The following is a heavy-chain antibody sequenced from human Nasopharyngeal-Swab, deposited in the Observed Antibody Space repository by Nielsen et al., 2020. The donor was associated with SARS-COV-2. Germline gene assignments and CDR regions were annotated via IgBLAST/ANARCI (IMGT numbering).Heavy chain of an antibody. V-gene: IGHV3-69-1*01. J-gene: IGHJ4*02. CDR3: ALWSQNHFDF. Sequence: GESLKISCDVSAFTLVYYSMNWVRQAPGKGPEWVAAISSSGNTHYSDSAKGRFSISTDKSKIAFYLQMTSLRAEDTALYYCALWSQNHFDFWGRGTLVTVSS. CDR2: ISSSGNT. CDR1: AFTLVYYS. D-gene: IGHD2-8*02.